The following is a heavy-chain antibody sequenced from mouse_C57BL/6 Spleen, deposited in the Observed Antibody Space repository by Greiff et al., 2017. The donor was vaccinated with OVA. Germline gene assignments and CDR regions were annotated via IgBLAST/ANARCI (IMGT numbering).Heavy chain of an antibody. CDR1: GFTFSDYY. CDR3: ARDLDSSGFFDY. V-gene: IGHV5-16*01. J-gene: IGHJ2*01. Sequence: DVKLVESEGGLVQPGSSMKLSCTASGFTFSDYYMAWVRQVPEKGLEWVANINYDGSSTYYLDSLKSRFIISRDNAKNILYLQMSSLKSEDTATYYCARDLDSSGFFDYWGQGTTLTVSS. D-gene: IGHD3-2*02. CDR2: INYDGSST.